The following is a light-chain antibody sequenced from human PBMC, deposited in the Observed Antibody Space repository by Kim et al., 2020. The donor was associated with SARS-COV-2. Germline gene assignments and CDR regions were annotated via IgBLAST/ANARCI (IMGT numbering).Light chain of an antibody. J-gene: IGKJ1*01. CDR1: QGISSW. CDR2: AAS. V-gene: IGKV1-12*01. CDR3: QQANSFPRT. Sequence: ASVGARFTITFRASQGISSWLDWYQQKPGKAPKLLIYAASSLQSWVPSRFSGSGSGTDFTLTISSLQPEDFATYYCQQANSFPRTFGQGTKVDIK.